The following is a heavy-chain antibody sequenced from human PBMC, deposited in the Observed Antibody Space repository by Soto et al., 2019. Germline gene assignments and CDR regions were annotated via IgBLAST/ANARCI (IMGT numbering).Heavy chain of an antibody. J-gene: IGHJ3*02. D-gene: IGHD3-9*01. CDR1: GVTLSSYR. Sequence: GGSLRLSCAASGVTLSSYRINWARQAPRKRLEWVSSISSSSSYIYYADSVKGRFTISRDNAKNSLYLQMNSLRAEDTAVYFCERNQHRYDVFAIPAQGTTVTVS. CDR3: ERNQHRYDVFAI. V-gene: IGHV3-21*01. CDR2: ISSSSSYI.